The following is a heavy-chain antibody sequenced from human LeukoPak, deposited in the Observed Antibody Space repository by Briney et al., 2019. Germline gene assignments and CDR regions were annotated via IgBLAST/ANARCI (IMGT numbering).Heavy chain of an antibody. V-gene: IGHV3-23*01. CDR2: LTGSGGST. D-gene: IGHD3-10*01. J-gene: IGHJ4*02. CDR3: AKRNYFGAGTYSFDF. Sequence: GGSLRLSCTASGFTFSNFGMSWVRQAPGKGLEWVSHLTGSGGSTYYAGSVKGRFTISRDYSKNTLYLQMNSLGAEDTAVYYCAKRNYFGAGTYSFDFWGQGTLVTVSS. CDR1: GFTFSNFG.